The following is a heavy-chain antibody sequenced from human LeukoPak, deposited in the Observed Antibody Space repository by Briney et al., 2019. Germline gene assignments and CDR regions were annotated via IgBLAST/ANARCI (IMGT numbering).Heavy chain of an antibody. CDR1: GGSISSGGYY. Sequence: SETLSLTCTVSGGSISSGGYYWSWIRQHPGKGLEWIGYIYYSGSTYYNPSLKSRVTISVGTSKNQFSLKLSSVTAADTAVYYCARVGIAAAAVYYYYGMDVWGQGTTVTVSS. V-gene: IGHV4-31*03. J-gene: IGHJ6*02. CDR2: IYYSGST. CDR3: ARVGIAAAAVYYYYGMDV. D-gene: IGHD6-13*01.